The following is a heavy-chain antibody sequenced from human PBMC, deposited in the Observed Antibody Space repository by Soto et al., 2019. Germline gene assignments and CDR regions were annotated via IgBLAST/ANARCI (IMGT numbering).Heavy chain of an antibody. CDR2: ISYDGSNK. Sequence: QVQLVESGGGVVQPGRSLRLSCAASGFTFSSYAMHWVRQAPGKGLEWVAVISYDGSNKYYADSVKGRFTISRDNSKNTLYLQMNSLRAEDTAVYYCARDPSIGCSGGSCYPLHFDYWGQGTLVTVSS. J-gene: IGHJ4*02. V-gene: IGHV3-30-3*01. CDR1: GFTFSSYA. CDR3: ARDPSIGCSGGSCYPLHFDY. D-gene: IGHD2-15*01.